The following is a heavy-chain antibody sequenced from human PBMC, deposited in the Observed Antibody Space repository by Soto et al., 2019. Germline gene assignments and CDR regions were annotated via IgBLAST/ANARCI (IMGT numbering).Heavy chain of an antibody. CDR3: ARGRYGDY. CDR2: ISAHNGNT. V-gene: IGHV1-18*01. D-gene: IGHD1-1*01. J-gene: IGHJ4*02. CDR1: WYGFTTYG. Sequence: QVHLVQSGAEVKKPGASVKVSCKGSWYGFTTYGITWVRQAPGQGLEWMAWISAHNGNTNYAQKLQGRVTVTRDTSTSTAYMELMSLRSDDTAVYYCARGRYGDYWGQGALVTVSS.